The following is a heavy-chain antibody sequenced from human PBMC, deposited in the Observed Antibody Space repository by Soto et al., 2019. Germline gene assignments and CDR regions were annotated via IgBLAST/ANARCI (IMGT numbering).Heavy chain of an antibody. J-gene: IGHJ3*02. Sequence: GGSLRLSCSASGFVFTNNDMHWVRQAPGKGLEWVAVIWSDGTTEYYPDSVRGRFAISRDNSKNTLYLQMNGLVAEDTAVYYCARDHFSQVGPRGAFDIWGQGTMVTVSS. CDR2: IWSDGTTE. CDR1: GFVFTNND. D-gene: IGHD1-26*01. CDR3: ARDHFSQVGPRGAFDI. V-gene: IGHV3-33*01.